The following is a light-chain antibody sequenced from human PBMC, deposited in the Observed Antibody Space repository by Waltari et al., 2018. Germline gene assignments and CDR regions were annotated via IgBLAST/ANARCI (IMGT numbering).Light chain of an antibody. Sequence: EIVLTQSPVTLSLAPGERATLSCWASQSVGSSLAWYQQKPGQAPRLLMYDASNRATGAPARLNGSGSGTDFTLTIISLQSEDSAVYYCQQRSNWPPITFGQGTRLEIK. J-gene: IGKJ5*01. CDR3: QQRSNWPPIT. CDR2: DAS. CDR1: QSVGSS. V-gene: IGKV3-11*01.